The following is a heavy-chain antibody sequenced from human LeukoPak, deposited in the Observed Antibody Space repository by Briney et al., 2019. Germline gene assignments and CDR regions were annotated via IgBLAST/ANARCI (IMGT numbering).Heavy chain of an antibody. CDR2: IWYDGSSK. CDR1: GFTFSSYG. CDR3: ARDCRAAAAYYYYGMDV. J-gene: IGHJ6*04. V-gene: IGHV3-33*01. D-gene: IGHD6-13*01. Sequence: PGGSLRLSCAASGFTFSSYGMHWVRQAPGKGLEWVSVIWYDGSSKYYADSVRGRFTISRDNSKNTLYLQMNSLRAEDTAVYYCARDCRAAAAYYYYGMDVWGKGTTVTVSS.